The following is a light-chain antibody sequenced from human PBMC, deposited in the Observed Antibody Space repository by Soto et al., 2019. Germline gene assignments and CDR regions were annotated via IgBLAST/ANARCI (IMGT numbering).Light chain of an antibody. CDR2: DAS. J-gene: IGKJ1*01. Sequence: DIQVTQSPPTLSASVGDRVTITCRASQTISTWMAWYQQKPGKAPKLLVYDASTLQSGVASRFSGSGSGTEFTLIISSLQSDDFATYYCLQYNGYYRTFGQGTKVDIK. V-gene: IGKV1-5*01. CDR3: LQYNGYYRT. CDR1: QTISTW.